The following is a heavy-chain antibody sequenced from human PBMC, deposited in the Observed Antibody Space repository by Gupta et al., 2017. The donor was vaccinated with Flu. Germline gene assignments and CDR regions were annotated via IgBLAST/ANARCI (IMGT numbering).Heavy chain of an antibody. CDR2: ITWNSGST. V-gene: IGHV3-9*01. CDR1: GFKFDVYA. J-gene: IGHJ4*02. D-gene: IGHD2-15*01. CDR3: ARARYCSGGSCYFNY. Sequence: EVQLVESGGGLVQPGRSLRLSCAASGFKFDVYAMYWVRQAPGKGLEWVSSITWNSGSTDYADSVKGRFTISRDNAKNSLYVQMNSLRTEDTALYYCARARYCSGGSCYFNYWGQGALVTVSS.